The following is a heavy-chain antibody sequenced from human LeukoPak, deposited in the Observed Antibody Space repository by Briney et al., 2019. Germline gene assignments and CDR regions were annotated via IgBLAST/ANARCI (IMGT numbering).Heavy chain of an antibody. D-gene: IGHD5-18*01. Sequence: SVKVSCKASGGTFSCYAISWVRQAPGQGLEWMGGIIPIFGTANYAQKFQGRVTITADKSTSTAYMELSSLRSEDTAVYYCARDHGGYSYGYDAFDIWGQGTMVTVSS. V-gene: IGHV1-69*06. CDR3: ARDHGGYSYGYDAFDI. J-gene: IGHJ3*02. CDR2: IIPIFGTA. CDR1: GGTFSCYA.